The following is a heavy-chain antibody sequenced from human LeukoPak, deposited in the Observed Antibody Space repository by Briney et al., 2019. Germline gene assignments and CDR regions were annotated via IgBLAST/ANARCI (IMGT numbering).Heavy chain of an antibody. V-gene: IGHV3-23*01. CDR1: GFTFSIYA. J-gene: IGHJ4*02. CDR2: ITSRGEST. CDR3: ARDRPNYYGSDGHYYRRDGDY. D-gene: IGHD3-22*01. Sequence: GGSQRLSCAASGFTFSIYAMSWVRQAPGKGLQWVSSITSRGESTWYVDSVKGRFTITRDNSENTLYLQVHSLRAEDTAVYYCARDRPNYYGSDGHYYRRDGDYWGRGTLVSVSS.